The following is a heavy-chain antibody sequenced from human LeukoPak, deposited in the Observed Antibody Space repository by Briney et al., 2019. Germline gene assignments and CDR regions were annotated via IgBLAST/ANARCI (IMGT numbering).Heavy chain of an antibody. D-gene: IGHD3-22*01. CDR2: IYYDGST. CDR3: VSHSSGYYFEFDY. V-gene: IGHV4-39*01. J-gene: IGHJ4*02. CDR1: GGSISGGPYY. Sequence: SGTLSLTCSVSGGSISGGPYYWGWIRQPPGKGLEWIGSIYYDGSTNYNPSLKSRVTISVDTSKNQFSLRLSSVTAADTAVYYCVSHSSGYYFEFDYWGQGTLVTVSS.